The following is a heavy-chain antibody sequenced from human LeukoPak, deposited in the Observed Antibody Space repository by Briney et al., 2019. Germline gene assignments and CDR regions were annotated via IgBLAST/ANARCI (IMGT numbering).Heavy chain of an antibody. CDR2: IWYDGSNK. Sequence: GGSLRLSCAASGFTFDDYAMHWVRQAPGKGLEWVAVIWYDGSNKYYADSVKGRFTISRDNSKNTLYLQMNSLRAEDTAVYYCARDAGYCSGGSCYPGQFDYWGQGTLVTVSS. V-gene: IGHV3-33*08. CDR3: ARDAGYCSGGSCYPGQFDY. D-gene: IGHD2-15*01. CDR1: GFTFDDYA. J-gene: IGHJ4*02.